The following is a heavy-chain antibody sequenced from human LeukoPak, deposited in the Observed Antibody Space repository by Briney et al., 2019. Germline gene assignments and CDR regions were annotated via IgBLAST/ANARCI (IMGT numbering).Heavy chain of an antibody. Sequence: GGSLRLSCAASGFTFSRYGMSWVRQAPGKGLEWVSAISNSGGNTHYADSVKGRFTISRDNSKNTLYLQMNSLRAEDTAVYYCVYGDYDYWGQGTLVTVSS. CDR2: ISNSGGNT. D-gene: IGHD4-17*01. CDR1: GFTFSRYG. V-gene: IGHV3-23*01. CDR3: VYGDYDY. J-gene: IGHJ4*02.